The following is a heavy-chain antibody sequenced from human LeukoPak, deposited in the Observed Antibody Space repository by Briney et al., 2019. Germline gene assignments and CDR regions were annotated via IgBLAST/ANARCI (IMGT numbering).Heavy chain of an antibody. Sequence: PSETLSLTCAVYGGSFSGYYWSWIRQPPGKGLGWIGEINQSGSTNYNPSLKSRVTISGDTSKNQFSLKLSSVTAADTAVYYCARVDVEISAAILLSLPTNDYNYGMDVWGQGTTVTVSS. CDR2: INQSGST. V-gene: IGHV4-34*01. CDR1: GGSFSGYY. J-gene: IGHJ6*02. CDR3: ARVDVEISAAILLSLPTNDYNYGMDV. D-gene: IGHD2-2*01.